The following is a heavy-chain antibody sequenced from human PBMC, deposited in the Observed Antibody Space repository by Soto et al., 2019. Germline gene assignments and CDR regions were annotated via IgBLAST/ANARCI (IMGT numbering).Heavy chain of an antibody. J-gene: IGHJ6*02. V-gene: IGHV3-13*05. Sequence: EVQLVESGGGLVQPGGSLRLSCAASGFTFSSYDMHWVRQATGKGLEWVSAIGTAGDPYYPGSVKGRFTISRENAQNSLYLQMNSLRAGDTAVYYCARAQGGYCSGGSCYPDYGMDVWGQGTTVTVSS. CDR2: IGTAGDP. CDR1: GFTFSSYD. CDR3: ARAQGGYCSGGSCYPDYGMDV. D-gene: IGHD2-15*01.